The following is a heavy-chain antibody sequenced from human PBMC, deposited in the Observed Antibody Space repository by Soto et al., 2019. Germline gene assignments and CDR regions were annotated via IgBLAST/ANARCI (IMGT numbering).Heavy chain of an antibody. V-gene: IGHV1-18*01. CDR2: ISAYNGNT. D-gene: IGHD2-2*03. CDR1: GYTFTSYG. CDR3: ARDTARRGYCSSTSCSSEFDP. J-gene: IGHJ5*02. Sequence: QVQLVQSGAEVKKPGASVKVSCKASGYTFTSYGISWVRQAPGQGLEWMGWISAYNGNTNYAQKLQGRVTMTTATSTSTAYMELRSLRSDDTAVYYCARDTARRGYCSSTSCSSEFDPWGQGTLVTVSS.